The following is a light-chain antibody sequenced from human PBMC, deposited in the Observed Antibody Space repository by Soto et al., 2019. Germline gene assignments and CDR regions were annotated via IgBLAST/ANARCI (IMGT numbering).Light chain of an antibody. J-gene: IGKJ2*01. CDR3: HQYDNAPQT. CDR2: GAS. Sequence: EIVMTQSPVTLSVSPGERATLSCRASQNISRSLAWYQQKPGQAPRVLIYGASKRATGIPDRFSGSGSGTDFSLTISRLEPEDFAVYYCHQYDNAPQTYGQGTKVDIK. CDR1: QNISRS. V-gene: IGKV3D-15*01.